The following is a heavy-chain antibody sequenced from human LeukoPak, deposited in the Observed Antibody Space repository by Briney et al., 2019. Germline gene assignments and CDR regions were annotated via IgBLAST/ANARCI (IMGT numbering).Heavy chain of an antibody. Sequence: GGSLRLSCSASGFTFSSYVMYWVRQAPGKGLEYVSTISSNGGSTYHADSVKGRFTISRDNSKNTLYLQMSSLRAEDTAVYYCVRPGGVAGIYSAFDYWGQRTLVTVSS. CDR2: ISSNGGST. D-gene: IGHD6-19*01. CDR3: VRPGGVAGIYSAFDY. V-gene: IGHV3-64D*06. CDR1: GFTFSSYV. J-gene: IGHJ4*02.